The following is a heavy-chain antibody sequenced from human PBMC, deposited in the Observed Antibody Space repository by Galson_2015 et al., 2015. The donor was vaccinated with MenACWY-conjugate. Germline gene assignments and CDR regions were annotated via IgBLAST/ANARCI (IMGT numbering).Heavy chain of an antibody. V-gene: IGHV3-30*02. Sequence: SLRLSCAASGFTFSSYGMHWVRQAPGKGLEWVAFIRYDGSNKYYADSVKGRFTISRDNSKNTLYLQMNSLRAEDTAVYYCAKDGDGYNSGQDYMDVWGKGTTVTVSS. CDR1: GFTFSSYG. CDR2: IRYDGSNK. J-gene: IGHJ6*03. D-gene: IGHD5-24*01. CDR3: AKDGDGYNSGQDYMDV.